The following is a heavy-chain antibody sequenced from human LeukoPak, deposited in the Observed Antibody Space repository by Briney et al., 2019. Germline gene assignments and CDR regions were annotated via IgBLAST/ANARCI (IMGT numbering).Heavy chain of an antibody. CDR2: IYHNGNT. D-gene: IGHD1-26*01. V-gene: IGHV4-4*02. CDR1: GASIRSTHW. Sequence: SGTLSLTCGVSGASIRSTHWWTWVRQPPGKGLEWIGEIYHNGNTEYNPSLSSRLLISVDKSKSQFSLKLTSVTAADTAMYYCASPSGRQYADALDIWGQGRMVIVSS. CDR3: ASPSGRQYADALDI. J-gene: IGHJ3*02.